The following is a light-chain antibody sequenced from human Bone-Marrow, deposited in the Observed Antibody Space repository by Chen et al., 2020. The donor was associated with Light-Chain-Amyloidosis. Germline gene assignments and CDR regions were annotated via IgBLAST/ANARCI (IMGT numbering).Light chain of an antibody. CDR1: ERVHNN. Sequence: EVVMTQSPATLSVSPGETATLSCRASERVHNNLAWYQQKPGQAPRLLIYGPGTKAAGIPARFSGSGSGTDFTLTSISLQSEDFAVYYCQQYNSWPLAFGGGTKVEIK. V-gene: IGKV3-15*01. J-gene: IGKJ4*01. CDR2: GPG. CDR3: QQYNSWPLA.